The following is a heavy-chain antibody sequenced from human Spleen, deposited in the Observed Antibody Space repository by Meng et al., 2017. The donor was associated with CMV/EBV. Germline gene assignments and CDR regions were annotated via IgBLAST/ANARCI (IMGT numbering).Heavy chain of an antibody. Sequence: SAVYGWSVSSYYWSWIRQPPGKGLEWIGEINHSGSTIYNPSLKSRVTISVDTSKNQFSLKLSSVTAADTAVFYCARGASYGPHYFDYWGQGTLVTVSS. CDR3: ARGASYGPHYFDY. CDR1: GWSVSSYY. V-gene: IGHV4-34*01. D-gene: IGHD3-16*01. CDR2: INHSGST. J-gene: IGHJ4*02.